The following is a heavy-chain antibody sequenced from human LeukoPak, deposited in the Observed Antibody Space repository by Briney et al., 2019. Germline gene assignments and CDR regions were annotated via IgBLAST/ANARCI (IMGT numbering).Heavy chain of an antibody. CDR2: IQACNGNK. CDR3: ARGVGIAAAGGIFDI. CDR1: GYTFTSSA. Sequence: GASVKVSCTASGYTFTSSAMHSVRQAPGHRPEWMGWIQACNGNKKYSQKFQGRVTITRDTYASTDYMELSSVSSEDTAVYYCARGVGIAAAGGIFDIWGQGTMVTVSS. J-gene: IGHJ3*02. V-gene: IGHV1-3*01. D-gene: IGHD6-13*01.